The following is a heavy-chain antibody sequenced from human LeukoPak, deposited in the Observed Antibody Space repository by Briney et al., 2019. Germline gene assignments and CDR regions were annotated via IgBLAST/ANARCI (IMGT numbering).Heavy chain of an antibody. J-gene: IGHJ6*02. Sequence: SSETLSLTCTVSGGSISNYYWSWIRQPPGKGLEWIGYIYYSGSTNYNPSFKSRVTISVDTSKNQFSLNLSSVTAADTAMYYCARDRSPEGYYDSSHWDYYHGMDVWGQGTTVTVSS. CDR1: GGSISNYY. V-gene: IGHV4-59*01. CDR3: ARDRSPEGYYDSSHWDYYHGMDV. D-gene: IGHD3-22*01. CDR2: IYYSGST.